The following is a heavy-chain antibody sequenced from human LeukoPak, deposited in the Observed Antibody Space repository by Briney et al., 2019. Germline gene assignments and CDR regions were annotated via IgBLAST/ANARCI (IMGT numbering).Heavy chain of an antibody. Sequence: GGSLRLSCAASGFTFSSYAMSWVRQAPGKGLEWVSAISGSGGSTYYADSVKGRFTISRDNSKNTLYLQMNSLRAEDTAVYYCAKDIVVVVAATGGAFDIWGHGTMVTVSS. D-gene: IGHD2-15*01. CDR1: GFTFSSYA. CDR2: ISGSGGST. CDR3: AKDIVVVVAATGGAFDI. J-gene: IGHJ3*02. V-gene: IGHV3-23*01.